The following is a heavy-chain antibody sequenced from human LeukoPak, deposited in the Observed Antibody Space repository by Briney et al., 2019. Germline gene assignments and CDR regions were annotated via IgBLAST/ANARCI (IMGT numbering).Heavy chain of an antibody. CDR2: IDGSGDTI. V-gene: IGHV3-48*02. CDR3: SRRFDC. J-gene: IGHJ4*02. Sequence: SGGSLRLSCAASGFTFSDYSMNWVRRAPGKGLEWVSYIDGSGDTIYYADSVKGRFTISRDNAKNSLDLQMNSLRDEDTAVYYCSRRFDCWGQGTLVTVSS. CDR1: GFTFSDYS.